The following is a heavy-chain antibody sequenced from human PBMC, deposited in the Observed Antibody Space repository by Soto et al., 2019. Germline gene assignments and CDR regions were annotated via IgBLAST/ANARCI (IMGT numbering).Heavy chain of an antibody. D-gene: IGHD5-12*01. Sequence: QVQLVESGGGVVQPGTSLSLSCAASGFTFSLYAMHWVRQAPGKGLEWVAVISSDGTNKYYADSVKGRFTISRDNSKNTLDVQVNSLRDEDTAVYYCARAGGGYPSYEMYYFDYWGQGTLVTVSS. V-gene: IGHV3-30*03. J-gene: IGHJ4*02. CDR1: GFTFSLYA. CDR2: ISSDGTNK. CDR3: ARAGGGYPSYEMYYFDY.